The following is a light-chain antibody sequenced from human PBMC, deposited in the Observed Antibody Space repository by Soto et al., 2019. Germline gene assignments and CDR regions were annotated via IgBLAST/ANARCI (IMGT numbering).Light chain of an antibody. CDR1: QSVSSN. J-gene: IGKJ5*01. CDR2: GAS. V-gene: IGKV3-15*01. Sequence: EIEITQSPPTLSVSHRERATLSCRASQSVSSNLAWYQQKPGQAPRLLIYGASTRATGIPARFSGSGSGTEFTLTISSLQSEDFAVYYCQQYNNWPITFGQGTRLAI. CDR3: QQYNNWPIT.